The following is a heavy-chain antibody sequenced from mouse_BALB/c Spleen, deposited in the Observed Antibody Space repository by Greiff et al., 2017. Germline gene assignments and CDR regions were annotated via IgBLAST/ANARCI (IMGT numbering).Heavy chain of an antibody. CDR1: GDSITSGY. Sequence: VQLKQSGPSLVKPSQTLSLTCSVTGDSITSGYWNWIRKFPGNKLEYMGYISYSGSTYYNPSLKSRISITRDTSKNQYYLQLNSVTTEDTATYDCARGIGGYYYAMDYWGQGTSVTVSS. J-gene: IGHJ4*01. V-gene: IGHV3-8*02. CDR3: ARGIGGYYYAMDY. CDR2: ISYSGST.